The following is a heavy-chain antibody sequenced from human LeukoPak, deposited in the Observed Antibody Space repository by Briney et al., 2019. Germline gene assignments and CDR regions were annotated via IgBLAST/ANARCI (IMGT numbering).Heavy chain of an antibody. V-gene: IGHV4-38-2*02. D-gene: IGHD3-22*01. CDR1: VYVVSRGYY. CDR2: IYHSGST. Sequence: KASETLSLTCTVSVYVVSRGYYWDWIRQPPGKGLEWIGEIYHSGSTNYNPSLKSRVTISVDKSKNQFSLKLSSVTAADTAVYYCAREVYDSSGNGFDIWGQGTMVTVSS. CDR3: AREVYDSSGNGFDI. J-gene: IGHJ3*02.